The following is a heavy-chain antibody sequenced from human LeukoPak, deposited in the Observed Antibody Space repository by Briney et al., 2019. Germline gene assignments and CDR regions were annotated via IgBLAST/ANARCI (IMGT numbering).Heavy chain of an antibody. CDR1: GFTFSSYW. V-gene: IGHV3-74*01. Sequence: GGSLRLSCAASGFTFSSYWMHWVRQAPGKGLVWVSRINSDGSSTSYADSVKGRFTISRDNAKNSLYLQMNSLRAEDTAVYYCARGDAARYYYDSSGYSGYYYYGMDVWGKGTTVTVSS. CDR2: INSDGSST. CDR3: ARGDAARYYYDSSGYSGYYYYGMDV. J-gene: IGHJ6*04. D-gene: IGHD3-22*01.